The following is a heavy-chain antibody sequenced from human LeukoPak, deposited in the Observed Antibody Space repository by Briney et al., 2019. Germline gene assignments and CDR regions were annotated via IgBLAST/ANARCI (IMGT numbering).Heavy chain of an antibody. CDR2: IRGNGDTA. V-gene: IGHV3-23*01. J-gene: IGHJ4*02. Sequence: GGSLRLSCAASGFTFSSIAMTWVRQAPGKGLEWVSTIRGNGDTAYNADSVRGRFAISRDDSKNALFLQMNSLRLEDTAIYYCAKGQELDDGVFDSWGQGTRVTVSS. D-gene: IGHD1-1*01. CDR1: GFTFSSIA. CDR3: AKGQELDDGVFDS.